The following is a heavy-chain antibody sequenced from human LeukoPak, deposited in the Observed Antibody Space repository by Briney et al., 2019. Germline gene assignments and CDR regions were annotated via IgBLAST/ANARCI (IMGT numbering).Heavy chain of an antibody. CDR2: ISGSGGST. CDR1: GFTFSSYA. V-gene: IGHV3-23*01. D-gene: IGHD3-9*01. J-gene: IGHJ4*02. Sequence: QPGGSLRLSCAASGFTFSSYAMSWVRQAPGKGLEWVSAISGSGGSTYYADSVKGRFTISRDNSKNTLYLQMNSLRAEDTAVYYCAKPPGYFDWLLYFPDYWGQGTLVTVSS. CDR3: AKPPGYFDWLLYFPDY.